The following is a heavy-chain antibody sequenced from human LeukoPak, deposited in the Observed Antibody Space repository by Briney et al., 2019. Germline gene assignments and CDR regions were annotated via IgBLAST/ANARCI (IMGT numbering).Heavy chain of an antibody. CDR2: ISNDGNTL. Sequence: PGGSLRLSCAASGFTFSDYYMNWVRQAPGKGLEWVSFISNDGNTLYYADSVRGRFTISRDNAKNSLYLQMNSLRAEDTAVYYCAELGITMIGGVWGKGTTVTISS. CDR1: GFTFSDYY. J-gene: IGHJ6*04. V-gene: IGHV3-11*04. CDR3: AELGITMIGGV. D-gene: IGHD3-10*02.